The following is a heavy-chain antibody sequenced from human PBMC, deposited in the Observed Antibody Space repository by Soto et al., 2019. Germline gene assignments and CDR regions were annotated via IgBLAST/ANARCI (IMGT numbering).Heavy chain of an antibody. CDR1: GFTFSSYA. CDR3: AKDSRRGYCSGGSCYTGEAEYFQP. Sequence: EVQLLESGGGLVQPGGSLRLSCAASGFTFSSYAMSWVRQAPGKGLEWVSAISGSGGSTYYADSVKGRFTISRDNSKKTLYLQMNRLRTQDTGVNYCAKDSRRGYCSGGSCYTGEAEYFQPWGQGTLVTVSS. D-gene: IGHD2-15*01. J-gene: IGHJ1*01. CDR2: ISGSGGST. V-gene: IGHV3-23*01.